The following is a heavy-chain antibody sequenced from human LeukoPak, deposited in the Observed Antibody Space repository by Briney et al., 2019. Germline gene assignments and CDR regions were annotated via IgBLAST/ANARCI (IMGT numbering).Heavy chain of an antibody. J-gene: IGHJ4*02. CDR2: IIPILGIA. CDR1: GGTFSSYT. CDR3: ARAPYSSGWPDY. D-gene: IGHD6-19*01. V-gene: IGHV1-69*02. Sequence: ASVKVSCKASGGTFSSYTISWVRQAHGQGLEWMGRIIPILGIANYAQKFQGRVTITADKSTSTAYMELSSLRSEDTAVYYCARAPYSSGWPDYWGQGTLVTVSS.